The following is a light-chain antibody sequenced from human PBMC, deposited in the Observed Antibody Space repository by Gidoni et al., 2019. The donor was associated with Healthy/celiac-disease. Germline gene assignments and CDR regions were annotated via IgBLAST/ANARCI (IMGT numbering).Light chain of an antibody. J-gene: IGLJ3*02. Sequence: SSELTQDPAVSVALGQTVRLTCQGDSLRSYYASWYQQKPGQAPVLVIYGKNNRPSGIPDRFSGSSSGNTASLTSAGAQAEDEADYYCNSRDSSGNHWVFGGGTKLTVL. CDR2: GKN. CDR3: NSRDSSGNHWV. V-gene: IGLV3-19*01. CDR1: SLRSYY.